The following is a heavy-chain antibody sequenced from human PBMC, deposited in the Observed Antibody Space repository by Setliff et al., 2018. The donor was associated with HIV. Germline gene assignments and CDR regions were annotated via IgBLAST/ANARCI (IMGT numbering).Heavy chain of an antibody. Sequence: PSETLSLTCAGYGGSSSFYYWSWIRQPPGKGLEWIGEITHTGDANYNPSLKRRLTISVDTSKNEFSLKLTSVTAADTAVYYCASRVYYYDESAILREEGFVPWGQGTLVTVSS. CDR1: GGSSSFYY. V-gene: IGHV4-34*01. CDR2: ITHTGDA. CDR3: ASRVYYYDESAILREEGFVP. J-gene: IGHJ5*02. D-gene: IGHD3-22*01.